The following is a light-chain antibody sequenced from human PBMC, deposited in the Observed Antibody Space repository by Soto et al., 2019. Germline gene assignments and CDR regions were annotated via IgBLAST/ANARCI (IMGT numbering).Light chain of an antibody. CDR3: GTWDSSLSAGL. Sequence: QSVLTQPPSVSAAPGQKVTISCSGRSSNIGNNYVSWYQQLPGTAPKLLIYDNDKRPSGIPDRFSGSKSGTSATLGITGLQTGDEADYFCGTWDSSLSAGLFGTGTKLTVL. J-gene: IGLJ1*01. CDR2: DND. V-gene: IGLV1-51*01. CDR1: SSNIGNNY.